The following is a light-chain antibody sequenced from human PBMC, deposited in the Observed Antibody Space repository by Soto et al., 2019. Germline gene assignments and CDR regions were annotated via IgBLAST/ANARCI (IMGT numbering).Light chain of an antibody. CDR3: QQHGTT. CDR1: QDISNY. Sequence: DIQMTQSPSSLSASVGDRVTMTCQASQDISNYLNWYQQKPGKAPTLLIYKASSLQSGVPSRFSGSGSGTDFTLTISRLEPEDLAVYYCQQHGTTFGQGTKVDIK. J-gene: IGKJ1*01. V-gene: IGKV1-33*01. CDR2: KAS.